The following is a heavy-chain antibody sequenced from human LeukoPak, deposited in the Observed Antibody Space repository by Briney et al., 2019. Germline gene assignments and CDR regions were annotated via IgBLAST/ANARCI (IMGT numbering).Heavy chain of an antibody. CDR1: GYTFTGYY. V-gene: IGHV1-2*02. CDR3: AREGIAVAGHGAFHI. J-gene: IGHJ3*02. D-gene: IGHD6-19*01. CDR2: INPNSGGT. Sequence: ASVKVSCKASGYTFTGYYMHWVRQAPGQGLEWMGWINPNSGGTNYAQKFQGRVTMTRDTSISTAYMELSRLRSDDTAVYYCAREGIAVAGHGAFHIWGQGTMVTVSS.